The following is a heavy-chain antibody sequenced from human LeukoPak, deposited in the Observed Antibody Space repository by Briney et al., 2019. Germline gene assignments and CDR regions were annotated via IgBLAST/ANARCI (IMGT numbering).Heavy chain of an antibody. CDR3: AGGPGMATIKD. Sequence: SETLSLTCAVYGGSFSGYYWSWIRQPPGKGLEWIGEINHSGSTNYNPSLKSRVTISVDTSKNQFSLKLSSVTAADTAVYYCAGGPGMATIKDWGQGTLVTVSS. J-gene: IGHJ4*02. V-gene: IGHV4-34*01. CDR2: INHSGST. D-gene: IGHD5-24*01. CDR1: GGSFSGYY.